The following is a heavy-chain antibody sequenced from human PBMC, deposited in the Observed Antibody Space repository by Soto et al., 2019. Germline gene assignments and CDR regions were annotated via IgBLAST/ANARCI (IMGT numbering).Heavy chain of an antibody. Sequence: PGGSLRLSCAASGFTFSSYWMSWVRQAPGKGLKWVANIKQDGSEKYYVDSVKGRFTISRDNAKNSLYLQMNSLGAEDTAVYYCARSRSELRPGGWFDPWGQGTLVTVSS. CDR2: IKQDGSEK. J-gene: IGHJ5*02. CDR1: GFTFSSYW. D-gene: IGHD1-7*01. V-gene: IGHV3-7*03. CDR3: ARSRSELRPGGWFDP.